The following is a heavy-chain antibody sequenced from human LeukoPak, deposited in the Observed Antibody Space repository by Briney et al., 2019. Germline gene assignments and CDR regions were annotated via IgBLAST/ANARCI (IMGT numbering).Heavy chain of an antibody. CDR1: GFTVSSNY. D-gene: IGHD4-11*01. CDR3: ARGENSKHFDY. J-gene: IGHJ4*02. CDR2: IYSGGST. V-gene: IGHV3-53*01. Sequence: GGSLRLSCAASGFTVSSNYMSWVRQAPGKGLEGVSVIYSGGSTYYADSVKGRFTISRDNSKNTLYLQMNSLRAEDTAVYYCARGENSKHFDYWGQGTLVTVSS.